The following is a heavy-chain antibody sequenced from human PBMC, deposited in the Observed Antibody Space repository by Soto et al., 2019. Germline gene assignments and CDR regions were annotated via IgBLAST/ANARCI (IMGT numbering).Heavy chain of an antibody. CDR3: ARDWRWNDEDYYYGMDV. CDR2: ISAYNGNT. D-gene: IGHD1-1*01. V-gene: IGHV1-18*01. J-gene: IGHJ6*02. Sequence: ASVKVSCKASGYTFTSYGISWVRQAPGQGLEWMGWISAYNGNTNYARKLQGRVTMTTDTSTSTAYMELRSLRSDDTAVYYCARDWRWNDEDYYYGMDVWGQGTTVTVSS. CDR1: GYTFTSYG.